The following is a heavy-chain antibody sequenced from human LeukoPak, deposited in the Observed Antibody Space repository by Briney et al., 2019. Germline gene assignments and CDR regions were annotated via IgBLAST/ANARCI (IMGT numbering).Heavy chain of an antibody. CDR1: EFTFSNYL. J-gene: IGHJ4*02. V-gene: IGHV3-7*01. CDR2: IKPDGTDK. Sequence: GGSLRLSCAASEFTFSNYLMSWVRQAPGKGLEWVATIKPDGTDKYYMDSVKGRFTISRDNAKNSLYLQMNSPRPEDTAVYYCARVGTWLVFDYWGQGTLVTVSS. D-gene: IGHD6-19*01. CDR3: ARVGTWLVFDY.